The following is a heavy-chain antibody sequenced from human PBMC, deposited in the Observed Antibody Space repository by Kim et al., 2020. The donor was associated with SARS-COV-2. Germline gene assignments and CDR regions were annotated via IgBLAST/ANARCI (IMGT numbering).Heavy chain of an antibody. J-gene: IGHJ6*02. CDR2: ISAYNGNT. D-gene: IGHD5-18*01. CDR3: ARAPDSYGYYYSGMDV. V-gene: IGHV1-18*01. CDR1: GYTFTSYG. Sequence: ASVKVSCKASGYTFTSYGISWVRQAPGQGLEWMGWISAYNGNTNYAQKLQGRVTMTTDTSTSTAYMELRSLRSDDTAVYYCARAPDSYGYYYSGMDVWGQGTTVTVSS.